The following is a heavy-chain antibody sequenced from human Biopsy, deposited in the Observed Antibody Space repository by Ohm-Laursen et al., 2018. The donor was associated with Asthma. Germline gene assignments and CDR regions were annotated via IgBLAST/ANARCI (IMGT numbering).Heavy chain of an antibody. Sequence: ASVKVSCKSLGGTFNTYVIGWVRQAPGQGLEWMGGINLVFGTTTHPQKFQDRVTITADDSTSTVYMELSSLRSEDTAVYYCARKAGSCISRTCYSLDFWGQGTLVTVSS. CDR3: ARKAGSCISRTCYSLDF. CDR1: GGTFNTYV. CDR2: INLVFGTT. J-gene: IGHJ4*02. D-gene: IGHD2-2*01. V-gene: IGHV1-69*13.